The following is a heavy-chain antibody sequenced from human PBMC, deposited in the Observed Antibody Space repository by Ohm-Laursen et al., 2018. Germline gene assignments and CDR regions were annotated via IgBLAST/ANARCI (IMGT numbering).Heavy chain of an antibody. D-gene: IGHD3-22*01. CDR3: AKGVGYDSSGYVAFDI. V-gene: IGHV3-23*01. CDR1: GFTSSNYY. Sequence: SLRLSCTAAGFTSSNYYMDWVRQAPGEGLEWVSAISTGGITTFYADSVKGRFTISRDNSMNTLYLQMDSLRAEDTAVFYCAKGVGYDSSGYVAFDIWGQGTMVTVSS. CDR2: ISTGGITT. J-gene: IGHJ3*02.